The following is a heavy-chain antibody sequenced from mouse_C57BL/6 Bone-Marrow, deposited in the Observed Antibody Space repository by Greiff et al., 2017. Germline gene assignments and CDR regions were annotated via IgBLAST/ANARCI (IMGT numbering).Heavy chain of an antibody. J-gene: IGHJ4*01. Sequence: EVQLQQSGAELVKPGASVKLSCTASGFNINDYYMHWVKQRTEQGLEWIGWIDPEDGETTYAPKFQGKATITADTSTNTAYLQLSSLTSEDTAVYYCARELDYAMDDWGQGTSVTVSS. D-gene: IGHD4-1*01. CDR2: IDPEDGET. V-gene: IGHV14-2*01. CDR3: ARELDYAMDD. CDR1: GFNINDYY.